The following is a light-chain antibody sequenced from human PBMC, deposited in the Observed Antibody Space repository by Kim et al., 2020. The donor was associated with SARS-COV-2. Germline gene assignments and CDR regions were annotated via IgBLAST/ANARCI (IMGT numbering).Light chain of an antibody. CDR1: STNIGINV. CDR2: DNN. CDR3: ATWDDSLHGVV. J-gene: IGLJ2*01. Sequence: QLVLTQPPSASGTPGQKVAISCSGSSTNIGINVVNWYQQLPGTAPKLLMFDNNQRPSGVPDRFSGSKSGTSASLAISGLQSEDEADYYCATWDDSLHGVVFGGGTQLTVL. V-gene: IGLV1-44*01.